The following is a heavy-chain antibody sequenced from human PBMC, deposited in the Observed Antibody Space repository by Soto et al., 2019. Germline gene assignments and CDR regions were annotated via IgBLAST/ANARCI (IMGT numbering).Heavy chain of an antibody. CDR3: ARAFGELFPSAFDI. J-gene: IGHJ3*02. D-gene: IGHD3-10*01. Sequence: SVKVSCKASGGTFSSYAISWVRQAPGQGLEWMGGIIPIFGTANYAQKFQGRVTITADESTSTAYMELRSLRSEDTAVYYCARAFGELFPSAFDIWGQGTMVTVSS. CDR2: IIPIFGTA. V-gene: IGHV1-69*13. CDR1: GGTFSSYA.